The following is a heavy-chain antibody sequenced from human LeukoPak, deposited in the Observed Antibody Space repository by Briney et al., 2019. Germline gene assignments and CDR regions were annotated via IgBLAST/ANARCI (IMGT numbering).Heavy chain of an antibody. J-gene: IGHJ5*02. V-gene: IGHV1-8*01. D-gene: IGHD3-3*01. CDR1: GYTFTSYD. CDR2: MNPNSGNT. CDR3: ARAEIYYDFWSGYFYRAPTSQKNWFDP. Sequence: ASVKVSFKASGYTFTSYDINWVRQATGQGLEWMGWMNPNSGNTGYAQKFQGRVTMTRNTPISTAYMELSSLRSEDTAVYYCARAEIYYDFWSGYFYRAPTSQKNWFDPWGQGTLVTVSS.